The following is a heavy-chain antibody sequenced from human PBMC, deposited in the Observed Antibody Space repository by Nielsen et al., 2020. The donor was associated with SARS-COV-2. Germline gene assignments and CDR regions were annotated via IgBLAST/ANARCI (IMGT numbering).Heavy chain of an antibody. D-gene: IGHD6-13*01. J-gene: IGHJ4*02. Sequence: GGSLRLSCAASGFTFDDYAMHWVRQAPGKGLEWVSGISWNSGSIGYADSVKGRFTIPRDNAKNSLYLQMNSLRAEDTALYYCAKDMGSSWFVDWGQGTLVTVSS. CDR1: GFTFDDYA. V-gene: IGHV3-9*01. CDR3: AKDMGSSWFVD. CDR2: ISWNSGSI.